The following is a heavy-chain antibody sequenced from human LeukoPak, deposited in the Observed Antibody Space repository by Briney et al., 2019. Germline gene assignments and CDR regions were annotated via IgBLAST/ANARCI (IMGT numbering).Heavy chain of an antibody. V-gene: IGHV4-39*01. D-gene: IGHD3-3*01. CDR2: IYYSGST. CDR1: GGSISSSSYY. Sequence: SETLSLTCTVSGGSISSSSYYWGWIRQPPGKGLEWIGSIYYSGSTYYNPSLKSRVTISVDTSKNQFSLKLSSVTAADTAVYYCASLSITIFGEDFDPWRQGTLVTVSS. CDR3: ASLSITIFGEDFDP. J-gene: IGHJ5*02.